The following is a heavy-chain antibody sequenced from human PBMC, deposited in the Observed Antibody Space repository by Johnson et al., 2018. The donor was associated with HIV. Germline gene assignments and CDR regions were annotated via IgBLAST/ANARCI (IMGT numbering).Heavy chain of an antibody. J-gene: IGHJ3*02. V-gene: IGHV3-66*01. Sequence: VQLVESGGGLVQPGGSLRLSCAASGFTVSSNYMSWVRQAPGKGLEWVSVIYSGGSTYYADPVKGRFTISRDNSKNTLYLQMNSLRAEDTAVYYCVTRDPTHRPDAFDIWGQGTMVTVSS. CDR3: VTRDPTHRPDAFDI. CDR1: GFTVSSNY. CDR2: IYSGGST.